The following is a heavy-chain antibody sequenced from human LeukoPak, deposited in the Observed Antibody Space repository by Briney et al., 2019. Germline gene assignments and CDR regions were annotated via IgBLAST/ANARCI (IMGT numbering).Heavy chain of an antibody. CDR2: IYPGDSDT. CDR1: GYSFTSYW. J-gene: IGHJ3*02. CDR3: ARQLMVRGVGGAFDI. Sequence: GESLKISCKGTGYSFTSYWIGWVRQMPGKGLEWMGIIYPGDSDTRYSPSFQGQVTISADKSISTAYLQWSSLKASDTAMYYCARQLMVRGVGGAFDIWGQGTMVTVSS. V-gene: IGHV5-51*01. D-gene: IGHD3-10*01.